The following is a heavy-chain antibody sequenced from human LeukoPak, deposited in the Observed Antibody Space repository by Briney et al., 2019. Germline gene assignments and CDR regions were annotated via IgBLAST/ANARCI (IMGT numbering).Heavy chain of an antibody. CDR3: ARAGLGYCSSTSCSRVVLYYYYYMDV. CDR2: INPNSGGT. J-gene: IGHJ6*03. D-gene: IGHD2-2*01. CDR1: GYTFTGYY. V-gene: IGHV1-2*02. Sequence: GASVKVSCKASGYTFTGYYMHWVRQAPGQGLEWMGWINPNSGGTNYAQKFQGRVTMTRDTSISTAYMELSRLRSDDTAVYYCARAGLGYCSSTSCSRVVLYYYYYMDVRGKGTTVTVSS.